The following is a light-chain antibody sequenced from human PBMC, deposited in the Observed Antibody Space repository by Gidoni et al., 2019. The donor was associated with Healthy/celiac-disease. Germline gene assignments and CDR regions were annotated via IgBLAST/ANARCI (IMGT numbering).Light chain of an antibody. Sequence: EIVLTQSPGTLSWSPGERATLSCRASKSVSSSYLAWYQQKPGQAPRLLIYGASSRATGLPDRFSGSGSGTDFTLTISRLEPEDFAVYYCQQYGSSPWTFGQGTKVEIK. CDR2: GAS. CDR1: KSVSSSY. V-gene: IGKV3-20*01. CDR3: QQYGSSPWT. J-gene: IGKJ1*01.